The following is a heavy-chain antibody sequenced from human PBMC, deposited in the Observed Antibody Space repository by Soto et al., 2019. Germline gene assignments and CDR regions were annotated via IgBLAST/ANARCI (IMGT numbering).Heavy chain of an antibody. V-gene: IGHV3-23*01. Sequence: GGSLRLSCAASGFTFSSYAMSWIRQAPGKGLEWVSAISGSSGGTYYVDSVKGRFTISRDNSKNTLYLQMNSLRAEDSALYYCARDHESDYWGQGTLVTVSS. CDR2: ISGSSGGT. CDR1: GFTFSSYA. CDR3: ARDHESDY. J-gene: IGHJ4*02.